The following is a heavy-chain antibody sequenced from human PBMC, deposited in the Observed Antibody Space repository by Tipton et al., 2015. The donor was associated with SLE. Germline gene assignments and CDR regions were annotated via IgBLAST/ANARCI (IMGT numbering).Heavy chain of an antibody. CDR3: ARGGSSSGYFQH. D-gene: IGHD6-6*01. V-gene: IGHV4-31*03. Sequence: TLSLTCTVSGGSISSGGYYWSWIRQHPGKGLEWIGNIYYSGSTYYNPSLKSRVTISVDTSKNQFSLKLSSVTAADTAVYYCARGGSSSGYFQHWGQGTLVTVSS. CDR2: IYYSGST. CDR1: GGSISSGGYY. J-gene: IGHJ1*01.